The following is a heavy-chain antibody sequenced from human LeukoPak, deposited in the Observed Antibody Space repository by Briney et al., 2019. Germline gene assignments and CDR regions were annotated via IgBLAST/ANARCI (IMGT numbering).Heavy chain of an antibody. D-gene: IGHD1-26*01. CDR2: INPNSGGT. Sequence: ASVKVSCKASGYTFTGYYMHWVRQAPGQGLEWMGWINPNSGGTNYAQKFQGRVTMTRDTSISTAYMELSRLRSDDTAVYYCARGIPTRVGYFDYWGQGTLVTVSS. J-gene: IGHJ4*02. CDR1: GYTFTGYY. V-gene: IGHV1-2*02. CDR3: ARGIPTRVGYFDY.